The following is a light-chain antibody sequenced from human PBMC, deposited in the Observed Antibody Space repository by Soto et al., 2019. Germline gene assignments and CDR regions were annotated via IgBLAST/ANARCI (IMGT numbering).Light chain of an antibody. CDR2: DVS. J-gene: IGLJ1*01. CDR3: SSYTSGSRYV. Sequence: QSVLTQPASVSGSPGQSITISCTGTSSDVGDYNYVSWYQQHPGKAPKFMIYDVSIRPSGASNRLSGSKSGNTASLTISGLQAEDEADYYCSSYTSGSRYVFGTGTKVTVL. V-gene: IGLV2-14*01. CDR1: SSDVGDYNY.